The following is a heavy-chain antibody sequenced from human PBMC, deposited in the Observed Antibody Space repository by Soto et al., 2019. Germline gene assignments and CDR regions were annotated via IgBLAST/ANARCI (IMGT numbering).Heavy chain of an antibody. V-gene: IGHV2-5*02. CDR3: AHRRNVELGPLRLFDY. D-gene: IGHD2-15*01. J-gene: IGHJ4*02. CDR2: IYWDDDK. CDR1: GFSLSTSGVG. Sequence: QITLKESGPTLVKPTQTLTLTCTFSGFSLSTSGVGVGWIRQPPGEALEWLALIYWDDDKRYSPSLKSRLTITKDTSKNQVVLTMTDMVPVDTATYFCAHRRNVELGPLRLFDYWGQGTQVTVSS.